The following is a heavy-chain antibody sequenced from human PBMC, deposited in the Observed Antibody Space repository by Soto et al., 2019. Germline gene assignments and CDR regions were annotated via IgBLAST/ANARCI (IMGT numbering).Heavy chain of an antibody. CDR1: GFTFSGSA. D-gene: IGHD3-3*01. J-gene: IGHJ6*02. V-gene: IGHV3-73*02. CDR3: GYDFWSGYYSVGQSSGMDV. Sequence: EVQLVESGGGLVQPGGSLKLSCAASGFTFSGSAIHWVRQASGKGLEWVGRIRDKVNKYATAYAASVTGRFTISRDDSKNMAYLQINSLKTDDTAVYYCGYDFWSGYYSVGQSSGMDVWCQVTTVTVSS. CDR2: IRDKVNKYAT.